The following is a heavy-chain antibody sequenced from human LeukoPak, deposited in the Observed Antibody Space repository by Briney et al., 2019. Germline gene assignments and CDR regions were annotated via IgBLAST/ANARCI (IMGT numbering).Heavy chain of an antibody. D-gene: IGHD6-19*01. CDR3: ARDQGLLWFGADSIAVAGTPPENRYYGMDV. CDR2: ISYDGSNK. Sequence: PGGSLRLSCAASGFTFSSYAMHWVRQAPGKGLEWVAVISYDGSNKYYADSVKGRFTISRDNSKNTLYLQMNSLRAEDTAVYYCARDQGLLWFGADSIAVAGTPPENRYYGMDVWGQGTTVTVSS. J-gene: IGHJ6*02. CDR1: GFTFSSYA. V-gene: IGHV3-30*04.